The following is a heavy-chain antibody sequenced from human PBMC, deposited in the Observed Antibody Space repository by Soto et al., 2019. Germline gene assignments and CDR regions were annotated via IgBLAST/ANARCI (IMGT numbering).Heavy chain of an antibody. V-gene: IGHV3-74*01. J-gene: IGHJ4*02. CDR3: PRGGWRSYYLDY. CDR1: GFTFSNYW. CDR2: VNSDGTST. D-gene: IGHD6-19*01. Sequence: EVQLVESGGGLVQPGGSLRLSCAVSGFTFSNYWMHWVRQAPGEGLVWVSRVNSDGTSTNHADSVKGRITISRDNAKKTVYLQVNSLRAEETAVYYCPRGGWRSYYLDYWGQGTLVTVSS.